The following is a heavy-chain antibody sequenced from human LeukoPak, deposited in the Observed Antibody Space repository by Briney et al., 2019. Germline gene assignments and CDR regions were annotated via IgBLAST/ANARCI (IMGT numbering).Heavy chain of an antibody. CDR3: ASLGEYSSSWYPTFYYFDY. J-gene: IGHJ4*02. CDR2: INHSGST. V-gene: IGHV4-34*01. D-gene: IGHD6-13*01. Sequence: SETLSLTCAVYGGSFRGYYWSWIRQPPGKGLEWIGEINHSGSTNYNPSLKSRGTISVDTSKNQFSLKLSSVTAADTAVYYCASLGEYSSSWYPTFYYFDYWGQGTLVTVSS. CDR1: GGSFRGYY.